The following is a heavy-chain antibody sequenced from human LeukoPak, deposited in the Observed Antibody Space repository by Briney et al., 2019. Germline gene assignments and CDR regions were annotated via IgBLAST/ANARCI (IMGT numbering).Heavy chain of an antibody. J-gene: IGHJ5*02. CDR2: IIPILGIA. Sequence: SVKVSCKASGGTFSSYAISWVRQAPGQGLEWMGRIIPILGIANCAQKFQGRVTMTRDTSTSTVHMELSSLRSEDTAVYYCARDYSNSNWFDPWGQGTLVTVSS. CDR3: ARDYSNSNWFDP. CDR1: GGTFSSYA. V-gene: IGHV1-69*04. D-gene: IGHD4-11*01.